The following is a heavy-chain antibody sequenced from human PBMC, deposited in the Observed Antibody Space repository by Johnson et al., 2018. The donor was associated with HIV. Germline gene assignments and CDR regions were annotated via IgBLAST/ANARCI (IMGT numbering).Heavy chain of an antibody. CDR2: INEDGSNK. CDR1: GFIFNDYH. CDR3: GREYKLSSGTYSSAFDI. D-gene: IGHD1-26*01. J-gene: IGHJ3*02. Sequence: VQLVESGGGLAKPGGSLRLSCTASGFIFNDYHMTWVRQAPGKGLEWVANINEDGSNKFYVDSVKGRFTISRDNAKNSLSLQMNSLRAEDTAVYYCGREYKLSSGTYSSAFDIWGQGTMVIVS. V-gene: IGHV3-7*01.